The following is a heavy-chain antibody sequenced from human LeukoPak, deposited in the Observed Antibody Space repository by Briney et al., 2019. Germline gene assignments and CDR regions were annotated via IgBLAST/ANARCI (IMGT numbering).Heavy chain of an antibody. CDR1: GGSISSSSYY. Sequence: SETLSLTCTVSGGSISSSSYYWGWIRQPPGKGLEWIGSIYYSGSTYYSPSLKSRVTISVDTSKNQFSLNLRSVTAADTAVYYCARLPGGDSSSVVAFDIWGQGTMVTVSS. CDR2: IYYSGST. J-gene: IGHJ3*02. D-gene: IGHD2-21*02. V-gene: IGHV4-39*07. CDR3: ARLPGGDSSSVVAFDI.